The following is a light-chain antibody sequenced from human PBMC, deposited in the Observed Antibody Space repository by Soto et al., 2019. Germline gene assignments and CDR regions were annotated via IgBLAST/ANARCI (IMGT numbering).Light chain of an antibody. V-gene: IGKV3-20*01. CDR1: QSVSSNY. CDR3: QQYRISRIT. CDR2: GAS. J-gene: IGKJ3*01. Sequence: EIVVTQSPCTLSLSPGERATLSCRASQSVSSNYLAWYQQKPVQAPRVLIYGASSRATGIPDRFSGGGSGPDFTLTISRLETEVFAVYYCQQYRISRITFGPGTPVDV.